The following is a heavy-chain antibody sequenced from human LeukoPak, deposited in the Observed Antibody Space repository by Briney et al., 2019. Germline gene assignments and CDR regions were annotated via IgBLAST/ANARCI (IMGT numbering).Heavy chain of an antibody. J-gene: IGHJ4*02. CDR2: IHYSGST. D-gene: IGHD1-14*01. Sequence: SETLSLTCTVSGGSISSGNYYWGWIRQPPGKGLVWIGNIHYSGSTYYNPSLKSRVTISVDTSNNQFSLKLSSVTAADTAVYYCARRKGGSSEFDYWGQGTLVTASS. CDR3: ARRKGGSSEFDY. CDR1: GGSISSGNYY. V-gene: IGHV4-39*01.